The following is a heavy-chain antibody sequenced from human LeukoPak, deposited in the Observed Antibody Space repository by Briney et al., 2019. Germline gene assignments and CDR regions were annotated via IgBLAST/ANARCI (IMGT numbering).Heavy chain of an antibody. V-gene: IGHV1-18*01. CDR3: ARVAVGTIFGVVIIREFDY. Sequence: ASVQVSCKASGYTFTSYGTSWVRQAPGQGLEWMGWISAYNGNTNYAQKLQGRVTMTTDTSTSTAYMELRSLRSDDTAVYYCARVAVGTIFGVVIIREFDYWGQGTLVTVSS. CDR1: GYTFTSYG. J-gene: IGHJ4*02. CDR2: ISAYNGNT. D-gene: IGHD3-3*01.